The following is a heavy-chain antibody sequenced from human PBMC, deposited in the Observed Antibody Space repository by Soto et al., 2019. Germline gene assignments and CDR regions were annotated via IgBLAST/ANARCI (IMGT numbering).Heavy chain of an antibody. D-gene: IGHD2-8*01. CDR1: GDSVSTNSAT. CDR2: TYYRSKWFN. V-gene: IGHV6-1*01. J-gene: IGHJ5*01. CDR3: ARLIGNSWLDS. Sequence: QVQLQQSGPGLVKPSQTLSLTCAISGDSVSTNSATWDWIRQSPSRGLEWLGRTYYRSKWFNDYAESVRGRXTXNXXTSNSQFSLQLNSVTPDDTAVYYCARLIGNSWLDSWGQGTLVTVSS.